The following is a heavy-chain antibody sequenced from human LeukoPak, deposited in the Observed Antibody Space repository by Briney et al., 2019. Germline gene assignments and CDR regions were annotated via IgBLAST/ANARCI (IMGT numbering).Heavy chain of an antibody. D-gene: IGHD3-16*01. CDR3: ARLNQLGAILLDP. V-gene: IGHV4-4*09. CDR2: IHSSGST. Sequence: SETLSLTCSVSGGSISNNYWSWIRQSPEKGLEWIGYIHSSGSTDYNPSFKSRVVVSVDTSKNQFSLKLYSVTAADTAVYYCARLNQLGAILLDPWGQGTLVTVSP. CDR1: GGSISNNY. J-gene: IGHJ5*02.